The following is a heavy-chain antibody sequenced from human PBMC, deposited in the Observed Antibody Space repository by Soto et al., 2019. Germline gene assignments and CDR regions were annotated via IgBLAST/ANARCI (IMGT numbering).Heavy chain of an antibody. D-gene: IGHD3-22*01. CDR3: ARDLYYYASSGFNY. CDR1: GLTINTYS. CDR2: ISSSSSYI. Sequence: EVQLEESGGGLVKPGGSLRLSCVASGLTINTYSMMWVRQAPGKGLEWVSSISSSSSYIYYADSVKGRFTISRDNAKNSLFLRMNSLRAEDTAVYYCARDLYYYASSGFNYWGHGTLVTVSS. J-gene: IGHJ4*01. V-gene: IGHV3-21*01.